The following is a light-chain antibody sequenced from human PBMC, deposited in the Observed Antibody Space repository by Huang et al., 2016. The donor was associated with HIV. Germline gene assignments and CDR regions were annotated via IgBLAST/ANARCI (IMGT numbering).Light chain of an antibody. CDR1: QSVLYSSNNKNY. V-gene: IGKV4-1*01. J-gene: IGKJ4*01. Sequence: DIVMTQSPDSLAVSLGERATINCKSSQSVLYSSNNKNYLAWYQQKPGQPPKLLIYWASTRESGVPDRFSGGGSGTDFTLTISSLRAEDVAVYYCQQYYSTLTFGGGTKVEIK. CDR2: WAS. CDR3: QQYYSTLT.